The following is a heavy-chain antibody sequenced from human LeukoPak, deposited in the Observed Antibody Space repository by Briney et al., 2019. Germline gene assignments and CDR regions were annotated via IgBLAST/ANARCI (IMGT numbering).Heavy chain of an antibody. Sequence: GGSLRLSCAASGFTFSSYEMNWVRQAPGKGLEWVSAISGSGGSTYYADSVKGRFTISRDNSKNTLYLQMNSLRAEDTAVYYCAKDSSSWSRKFDYWGQGTLVTVSS. CDR1: GFTFSSYE. CDR2: ISGSGGST. CDR3: AKDSSSWSRKFDY. J-gene: IGHJ4*02. V-gene: IGHV3-23*01. D-gene: IGHD6-13*01.